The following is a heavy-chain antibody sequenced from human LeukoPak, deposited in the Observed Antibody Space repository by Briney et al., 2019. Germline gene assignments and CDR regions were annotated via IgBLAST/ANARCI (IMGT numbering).Heavy chain of an antibody. Sequence: QPGGSLRLSCAASGFTFTSYAMSWVRQAPGKGLEWVSDINDNGGSTFYADSVKGRFTISRDNSKNTLYLQINSLRAEDTAVYYCAKGTYCTTTSCYDYFDYWGQGTLVTVSS. CDR1: GFTFTSYA. J-gene: IGHJ4*02. CDR2: INDNGGST. CDR3: AKGTYCTTTSCYDYFDY. D-gene: IGHD2-2*01. V-gene: IGHV3-23*01.